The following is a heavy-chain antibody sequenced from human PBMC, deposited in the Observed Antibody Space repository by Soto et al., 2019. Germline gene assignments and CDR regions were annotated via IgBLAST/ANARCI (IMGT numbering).Heavy chain of an antibody. CDR1: GDSFSTYY. V-gene: IGHV4-59*08. J-gene: IGHJ5*02. CDR3: ARSPYGDRHYNWFDP. CDR2: IYYSGSS. D-gene: IGHD4-17*01. Sequence: SETLSLTCTVSGDSFSTYYWNWIRQSPGKGLEWIGYIYYSGSSNYNPSLKSRVTISVDTSKNQFSLKLSSVTAADTAVYFCARSPYGDRHYNWFDPWGQGTLVTVSS.